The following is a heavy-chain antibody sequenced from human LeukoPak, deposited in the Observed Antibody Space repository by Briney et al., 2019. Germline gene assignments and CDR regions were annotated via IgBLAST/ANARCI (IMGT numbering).Heavy chain of an antibody. CDR3: ARGDIVVVPAAPAFDH. Sequence: PGRSLRLSCAASGFTFSSYAMHWVRQAPGKGLEWVAVISYDGSNKYYADSVKGRFTISRDNSKNTLYLQMNSLRAEDTAVYYCARGDIVVVPAAPAFDHRGQGTLVTVSS. V-gene: IGHV3-30-3*01. J-gene: IGHJ4*02. CDR2: ISYDGSNK. D-gene: IGHD2-2*01. CDR1: GFTFSSYA.